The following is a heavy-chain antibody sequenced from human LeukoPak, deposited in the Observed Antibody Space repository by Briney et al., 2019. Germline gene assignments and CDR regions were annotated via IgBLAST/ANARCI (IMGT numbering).Heavy chain of an antibody. V-gene: IGHV3-21*01. CDR1: GFTFSSYA. Sequence: GGSLRLSCAASGFTFSSYAMTWVRQAPGKGLEWVSVIGYAGGDIQYADSVKGRFTISRDNAKNSLYLQMNSLRAEDTAVYYCARESVPNDYGEVWGQGTTVTVSS. CDR3: ARESVPNDYGEV. D-gene: IGHD4-17*01. J-gene: IGHJ6*02. CDR2: IGYAGGDI.